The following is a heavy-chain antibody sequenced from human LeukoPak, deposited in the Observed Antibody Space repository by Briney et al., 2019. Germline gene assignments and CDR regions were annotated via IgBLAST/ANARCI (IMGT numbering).Heavy chain of an antibody. CDR1: GYSFTSYW. Sequence: PGESLKISCKGSGYSFTSYWIGWVRQMPGKGLEWMGIIYPGDSDTRYSPSFQGQVTISADKSISTAYLQWSSLKASDTAMYYCARLGPGIAAAGLTGGAFDIWGQGTMVTVSS. J-gene: IGHJ3*02. CDR2: IYPGDSDT. V-gene: IGHV5-51*03. CDR3: ARLGPGIAAAGLTGGAFDI. D-gene: IGHD6-13*01.